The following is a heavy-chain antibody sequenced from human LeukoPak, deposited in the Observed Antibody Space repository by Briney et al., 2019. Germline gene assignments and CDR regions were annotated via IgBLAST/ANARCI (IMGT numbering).Heavy chain of an antibody. CDR2: IIPIFGTA. J-gene: IGHJ4*02. D-gene: IGHD3-22*01. Sequence: SVKVSCKASGGTFSSYAISWVRQAPGQGLEWMGRIIPIFGTANYAQKFQGRVTITMDESTSTAYMELSSLRSEDTAVYYCARAGGYDSSGYYSYYFDYWGQGTLVTVSS. CDR3: ARAGGYDSSGYYSYYFDY. V-gene: IGHV1-69*05. CDR1: GGTFSSYA.